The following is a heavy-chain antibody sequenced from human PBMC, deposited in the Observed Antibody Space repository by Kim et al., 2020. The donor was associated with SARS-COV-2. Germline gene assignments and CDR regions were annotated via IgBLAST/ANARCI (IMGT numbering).Heavy chain of an antibody. J-gene: IGHJ4*02. Sequence: ASVKVSCKASGYTFTSYDIKWVRQATGQGLEWMGWMNPNSGNTGYAQKFQGRVTMTRNTSISTAYMELSSLRSEDTAVYYCARAIDSGDYFDHWGQGTLVTVSS. CDR1: GYTFTSYD. CDR3: ARAIDSGDYFDH. V-gene: IGHV1-8*01. D-gene: IGHD4-17*01. CDR2: MNPNSGNT.